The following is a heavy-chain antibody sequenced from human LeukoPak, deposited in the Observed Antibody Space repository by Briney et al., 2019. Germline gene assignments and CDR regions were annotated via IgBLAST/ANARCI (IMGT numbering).Heavy chain of an antibody. CDR2: LDPEDGET. CDR1: GYTLTELS. J-gene: IGHJ4*02. Sequence: GASVKVSCKVSGYTLTELSMHWVRQAPGKGLEWMGGLDPEDGETIYAQKCQGRVTMTEDTSTDTAYMELSSLRSEDTAVYYCATVIGYYDSSGYYHYWGQGTLVTVSS. CDR3: ATVIGYYDSSGYYHY. D-gene: IGHD3-22*01. V-gene: IGHV1-24*01.